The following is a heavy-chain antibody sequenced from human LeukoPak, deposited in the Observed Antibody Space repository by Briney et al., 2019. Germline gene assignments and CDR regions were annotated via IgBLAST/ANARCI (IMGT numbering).Heavy chain of an antibody. J-gene: IGHJ4*02. CDR3: ASGSYCSSTSCYQEGFDY. Sequence: GGSLRLSCAASGFTFSSYWMSWVRQAPGKGLEWVANIKQDGSEKYYVDSVKGRFTISRDNAKNSLYLQMNSLRAEDTAVYYCASGSYCSSTSCYQEGFDYWGQGTLVTVSS. CDR2: IKQDGSEK. D-gene: IGHD2-2*01. V-gene: IGHV3-7*01. CDR1: GFTFSSYW.